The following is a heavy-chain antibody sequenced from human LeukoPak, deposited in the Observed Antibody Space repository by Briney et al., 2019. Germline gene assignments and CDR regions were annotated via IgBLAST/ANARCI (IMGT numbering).Heavy chain of an antibody. D-gene: IGHD3-22*01. Sequence: SVKVSCNASRGTFSSYAISWVRQAPGQGLEWMGRIIPIFGTANYAQKFQGRVTITTDESTSTAYMERSSLRSEDTAVYYCARAVTDSSGYYYWFDPWGQGTLVTVSS. V-gene: IGHV1-69*05. CDR2: IIPIFGTA. J-gene: IGHJ5*02. CDR1: RGTFSSYA. CDR3: ARAVTDSSGYYYWFDP.